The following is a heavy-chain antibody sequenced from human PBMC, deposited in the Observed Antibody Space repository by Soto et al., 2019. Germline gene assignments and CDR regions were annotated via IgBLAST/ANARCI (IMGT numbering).Heavy chain of an antibody. CDR2: IYPGDSQT. V-gene: IGHV5-51*01. J-gene: IGHJ3*01. CDR1: GYTFTNYY. D-gene: IGHD3-10*01. CDR3: VSRRGLGNIDAFDA. Sequence: LKISCKGSGYTFTNYYIGWVRQMPGKGLEWMAIIYPGDSQTRYNPSFQGQVTISTDKSITTAYLQWSSLKASDTAMYYCVSRRGLGNIDAFDAWGQGTMVTVSS.